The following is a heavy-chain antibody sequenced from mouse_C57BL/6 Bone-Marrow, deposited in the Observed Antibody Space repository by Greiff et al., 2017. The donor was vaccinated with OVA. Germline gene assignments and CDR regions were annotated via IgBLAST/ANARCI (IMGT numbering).Heavy chain of an antibody. V-gene: IGHV1-22*01. D-gene: IGHD1-1*01. CDR3: ARYEDYYGSSYEFAY. Sequence: VQLQHSGPELVKPGASVKMSCKASGYTFTDYNMHWVKQSHGKSLEWIGYINPNNGGTSYNQKFKGKATLTVNKSSSTAYMELRSLTSEDSAVYYCARYEDYYGSSYEFAYWGQGTLVTVSA. CDR2: INPNNGGT. J-gene: IGHJ3*01. CDR1: GYTFTDYN.